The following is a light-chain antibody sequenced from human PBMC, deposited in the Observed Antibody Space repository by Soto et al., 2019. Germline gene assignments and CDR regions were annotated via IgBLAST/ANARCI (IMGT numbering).Light chain of an antibody. CDR3: QHYNSYSEA. J-gene: IGKJ1*01. CDR2: KAS. V-gene: IGKV1-5*03. Sequence: DIQMTQSPFTLSGSVCARVTITCGASQTISSWLAWYQQKPGKAPKLLIYKASTLKSGVPSRFSGSGSGTEFTLTISSLQPDDFATYYCQHYNSYSEAFGQGTKVDIK. CDR1: QTISSW.